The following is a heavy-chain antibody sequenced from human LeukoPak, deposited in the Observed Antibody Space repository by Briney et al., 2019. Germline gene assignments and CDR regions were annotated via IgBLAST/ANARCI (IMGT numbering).Heavy chain of an antibody. D-gene: IGHD3-10*01. CDR1: GGSFSGYY. V-gene: IGHV4-34*01. Sequence: SETLSLTCAVHGGSFSGYYWSWIRQPPGKGLEWIGEINHSGSTNYNPSLKSRVTISVDTSKNQFSLKLSSVTAADTAVYYCARRKVRGVMRYYYYYGMDVWGQGTTVTVSS. CDR2: INHSGST. CDR3: ARRKVRGVMRYYYYYGMDV. J-gene: IGHJ6*02.